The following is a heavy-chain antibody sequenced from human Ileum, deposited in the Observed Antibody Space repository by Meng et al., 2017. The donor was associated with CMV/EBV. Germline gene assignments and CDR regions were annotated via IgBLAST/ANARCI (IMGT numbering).Heavy chain of an antibody. CDR1: GFTFNNYA. CDR3: ARGDSSTTWLVFDY. D-gene: IGHD6-13*01. Sequence: GGSLRLSCAASGFTFNNYAMTWVRRAPGGGLEWVSTVYGSSEITNYADSVKGRFTISRDNSRYTLYLQMNSLRVEDTALYYCARGDSSTTWLVFDYWGLGTLVTVSS. V-gene: IGHV3-23*05. J-gene: IGHJ4*02. CDR2: VYGSSEIT.